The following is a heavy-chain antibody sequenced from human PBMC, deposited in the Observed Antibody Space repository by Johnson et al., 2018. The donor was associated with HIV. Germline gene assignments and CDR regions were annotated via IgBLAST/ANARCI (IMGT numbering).Heavy chain of an antibody. CDR1: GFTFSSYW. CDR2: INSDGSST. CDR3: AREGSSSCDDAFDI. Sequence: MQLVESGGGLVQPGGSLRLSCAASGFTFSSYWMHWVRQAPGKGLVWVSRINSDGSSTCYADSVKGRFTISRDNAKNTLYLQMNSLRAEDTAVYYCAREGSSSCDDAFDIWGQGTMVTVSS. D-gene: IGHD6-6*01. J-gene: IGHJ3*02. V-gene: IGHV3-74*01.